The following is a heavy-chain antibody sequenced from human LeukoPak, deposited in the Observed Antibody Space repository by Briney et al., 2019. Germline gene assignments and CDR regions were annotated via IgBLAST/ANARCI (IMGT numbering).Heavy chain of an antibody. CDR3: ARDRRRFLEWLPLDV. D-gene: IGHD3-3*01. CDR2: ISYDGSNK. J-gene: IGHJ6*04. CDR1: GFSFISYG. Sequence: GGSLRLSCAASGFSFISYGMHWVRQAPGKGLEWVAVISYDGSNKYYADSVKGRFTISRDNSKNTLYLQMNSLRAEDTAVYYCARDRRRFLEWLPLDVWGKGTTVTVSS. V-gene: IGHV3-30*05.